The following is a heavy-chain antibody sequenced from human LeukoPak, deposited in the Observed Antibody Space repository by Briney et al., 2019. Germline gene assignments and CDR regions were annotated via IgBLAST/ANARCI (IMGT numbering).Heavy chain of an antibody. D-gene: IGHD2-2*01. CDR3: AKDRCSSTSCYAST. CDR2: ISRSGEST. J-gene: IGHJ5*02. CDR1: GFTFSGFA. V-gene: IGHV3-23*01. Sequence: GGSLRLSCAASGFTFSGFAMSWIRQAPGKGLEWVSSISRSGESTFYADSVRGRFTISRDNSKNTVSLQMESLRAEDTAVYYCAKDRCSSTSCYASTWGQGTLVTVSS.